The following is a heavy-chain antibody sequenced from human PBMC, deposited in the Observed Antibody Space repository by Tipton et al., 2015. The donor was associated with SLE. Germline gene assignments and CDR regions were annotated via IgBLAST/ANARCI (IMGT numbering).Heavy chain of an antibody. V-gene: IGHV4-30-2*01. CDR2: IYHSGST. D-gene: IGHD6-19*01. CDR1: GGSISSGGYS. CDR3: ARTWSSGEQWLFHFDY. Sequence: TLSLTCAVSGGSISSGGYSWSWIRQPPGKGLEWIGYIYHSGSTYYNPSLKSRVTISVDTSKNQFSLKLSSVTAADTAVYYCARTWSSGEQWLFHFDYWGQGTLVTVSS. J-gene: IGHJ4*02.